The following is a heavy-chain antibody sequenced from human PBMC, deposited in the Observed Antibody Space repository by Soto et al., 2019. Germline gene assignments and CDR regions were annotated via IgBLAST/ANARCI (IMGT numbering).Heavy chain of an antibody. J-gene: IGHJ4*02. V-gene: IGHV3-33*06. Sequence: QVQLVESGGGGVQPGGSLTLSCAASGFTFSDFGMHWVRQAPGKGLEWVAVIWSDGGNTYYADSVKGQFTISRDNSMKTLYLQMNSLSAEDTAVYPCANIYGAIDYWGKGTLVTVSS. CDR2: IWSDGGNT. D-gene: IGHD4-17*01. CDR1: GFTFSDFG. CDR3: ANIYGAIDY.